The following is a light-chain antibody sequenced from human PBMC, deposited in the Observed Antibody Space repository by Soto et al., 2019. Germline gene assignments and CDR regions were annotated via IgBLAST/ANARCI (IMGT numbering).Light chain of an antibody. J-gene: IGKJ3*01. CDR2: KAS. Sequence: DIKMFQSPSTLSASVGDRVTITCRASQGISDWLAWYQQKPGKAPKLLIYKASSLETGVPSRFSASGSSTEFTLTISSLHPADFATYYCQQYNSHSGTFGPGTKVDIK. CDR3: QQYNSHSGT. CDR1: QGISDW. V-gene: IGKV1-5*03.